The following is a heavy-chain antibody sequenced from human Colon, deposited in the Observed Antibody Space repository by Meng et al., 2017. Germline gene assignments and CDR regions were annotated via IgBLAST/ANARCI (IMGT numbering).Heavy chain of an antibody. CDR2: INPNNGNT. V-gene: IGHV1-2*06. D-gene: IGHD1-14*01. J-gene: IGHJ3*02. Sequence: ASVKVSCKASGYTFTDYFLHWVRQAPGQGLEWMGRINPNNGNTNYAQKFQGRVSITRDTSISTAYVDFTSLRSDDTAVYYCVTRSRGGDAFDNWGQGTMVTVSS. CDR3: VTRSRGGDAFDN. CDR1: GYTFTDYF.